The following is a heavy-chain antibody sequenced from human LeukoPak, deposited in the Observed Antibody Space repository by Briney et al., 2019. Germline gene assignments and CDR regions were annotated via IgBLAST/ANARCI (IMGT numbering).Heavy chain of an antibody. CDR3: ARDGLAAAGTAY. D-gene: IGHD6-13*01. J-gene: IGHJ4*02. CDR1: GGSISNSAYY. CDR2: IYYSGST. V-gene: IGHV4-39*02. Sequence: SETLSLTCTVSGGSISNSAYYWGWIRQPRGKGLQWIGSIYYSGSTYYNPSLKSRVSISVDTSKKQFSLKLSSVTAADTAIFYCARDGLAAAGTAYWGQGTLVTVSS.